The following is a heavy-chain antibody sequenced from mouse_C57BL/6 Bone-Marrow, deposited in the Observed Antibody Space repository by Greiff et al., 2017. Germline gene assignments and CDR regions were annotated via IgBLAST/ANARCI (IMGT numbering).Heavy chain of an antibody. CDR3: VAYYSNDGYFDV. CDR2: IYPGNSDT. D-gene: IGHD2-5*01. V-gene: IGHV1-5*01. CDR1: GYTFTSYW. Sequence: EVQLQQSGTVLARPGASVKMSCKTSGYTFTSYWMHWVKQRPGQGLEWIGAIYPGNSDTSYNQKFKGKAKLTAVTSASTAYMELSSLTNEDSAVYYCVAYYSNDGYFDVWGTGTTVTVSS. J-gene: IGHJ1*03.